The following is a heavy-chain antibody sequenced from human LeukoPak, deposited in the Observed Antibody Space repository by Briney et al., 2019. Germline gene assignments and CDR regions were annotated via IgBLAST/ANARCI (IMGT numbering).Heavy chain of an antibody. CDR1: GFTVSNNY. CDR3: ARDATYGDYDY. Sequence: GGSLRLSCAASGFTVSNNYMSWVPQAPGKGLEWVAIKEGDGGETYYADSAKGRFTISRDNAKNSLYLQMNSLRGEDTAVYCCARDATYGDYDYGGGGTLVTVSS. J-gene: IGHJ4*02. V-gene: IGHV3-7*04. D-gene: IGHD4-17*01. CDR2: KEGDGGET.